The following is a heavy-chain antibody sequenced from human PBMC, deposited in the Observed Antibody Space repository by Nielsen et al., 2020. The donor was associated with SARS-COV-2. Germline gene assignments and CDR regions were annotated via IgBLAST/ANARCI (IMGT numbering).Heavy chain of an antibody. J-gene: IGHJ6*02. CDR2: INPNSGGT. CDR3: ARDIRSSSQYSYNYYGMDV. D-gene: IGHD6-6*01. CDR1: GYTFTGYY. V-gene: IGHV1-2*02. Sequence: ASVKVSCKASGYTFTGYYMHWVRQAPGQGLEWMGWINPNSGGTNYAQKFQGRVTMTRDTSISTAYMELRSLRSDDTAVYYCARDIRSSSQYSYNYYGMDVWGQGTTVTVSS.